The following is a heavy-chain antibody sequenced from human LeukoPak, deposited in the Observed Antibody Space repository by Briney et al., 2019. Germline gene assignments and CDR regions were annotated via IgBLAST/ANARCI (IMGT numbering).Heavy chain of an antibody. CDR2: INPNSAVT. V-gene: IGHV1-2*02. J-gene: IGHJ4*02. Sequence: ASGNVSFKAALYTVTGYYMHWVRHSPGHGLEWRGGINPNSAVTNYAQKFQGRVTMTRDTSISTAYMELSRLRPDDTAVYSCARSLDYGDYPGGYWGQGTLVTVSS. D-gene: IGHD4-17*01. CDR3: ARSLDYGDYPGGY. CDR1: LYTVTGYY.